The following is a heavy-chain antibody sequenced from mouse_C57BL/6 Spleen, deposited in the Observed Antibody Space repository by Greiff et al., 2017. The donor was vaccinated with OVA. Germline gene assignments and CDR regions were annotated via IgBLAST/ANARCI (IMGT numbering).Heavy chain of an antibody. Sequence: QVQLQQSGPELVKPGVSVKISCKASGYAFSSSWMNWVKQRPGKGLEWIGQIYPGDGDTNYNGKFKGKATLTADKSSSTAYMQLSSLTSEDSAVYFCAAIYDGYYPFSYWGQGTLVSVSA. CDR2: IYPGDGDT. V-gene: IGHV1-82*01. CDR1: GYAFSSSW. J-gene: IGHJ3*01. D-gene: IGHD2-3*01. CDR3: AAIYDGYYPFSY.